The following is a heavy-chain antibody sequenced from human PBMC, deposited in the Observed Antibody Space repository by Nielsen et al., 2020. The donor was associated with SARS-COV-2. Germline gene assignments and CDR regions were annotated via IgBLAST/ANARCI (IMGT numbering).Heavy chain of an antibody. D-gene: IGHD5-12*01. CDR3: AKGPRSGYDYFDY. CDR1: GFTFGRYG. V-gene: IGHV3-33*06. CDR2: IWYDASNK. J-gene: IGHJ4*02. Sequence: GGSLRLSCVASGFTFGRYGMHWVRQAPGKGLEWIADIWYDASNKYYTDSVKGRFTISRDNSKNTLYLQMNSLRAEDTAVYYCAKGPRSGYDYFDYWGQGTLVTVSS.